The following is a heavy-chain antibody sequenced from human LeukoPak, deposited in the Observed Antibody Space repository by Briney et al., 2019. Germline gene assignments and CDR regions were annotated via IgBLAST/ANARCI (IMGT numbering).Heavy chain of an antibody. CDR3: ARQELGTLLTSHLDY. Sequence: GESLKISCKGSGYSFTSYWIGWVRQMPGKGLEWMGIIYPGDSDTRYSPSFQGQVTISADKSISTAYLQWSSLKASDTAMYYCARQELGTLLTSHLDYWGQGTLVTVSS. J-gene: IGHJ4*02. D-gene: IGHD7-27*01. V-gene: IGHV5-51*01. CDR2: IYPGDSDT. CDR1: GYSFTSYW.